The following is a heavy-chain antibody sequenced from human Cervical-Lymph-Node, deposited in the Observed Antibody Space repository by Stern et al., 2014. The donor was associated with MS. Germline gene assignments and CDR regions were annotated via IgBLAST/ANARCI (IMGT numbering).Heavy chain of an antibody. CDR3: ARDYGDYAFDY. J-gene: IGHJ4*02. CDR2: IYPGDSDT. D-gene: IGHD4-17*01. CDR1: GYSFTANW. Sequence: VQLVQSGAEVKKPGESLKISCKGSGYSFTANWIAWVRQMTGKGLEWMGIIYPGDSDTRYSPSFQGQVTISADKSTSTASLQWSSLKASDTAMYYCARDYGDYAFDYWGQGTLVTVSS. V-gene: IGHV5-51*01.